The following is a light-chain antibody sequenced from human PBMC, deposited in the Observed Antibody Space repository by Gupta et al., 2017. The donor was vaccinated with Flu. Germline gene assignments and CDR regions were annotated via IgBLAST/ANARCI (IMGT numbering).Light chain of an antibody. CDR3: AAWDDSLNGYV. V-gene: IGLV1-44*01. J-gene: IGLJ1*01. Sequence: QSVLTQPPSASGTPGQRVTISCSGSSSNIGGYHVNWYQHLPGTAPKLLIYSSNQRPSGVPDRFSGSKSGTSASLAISGLQSDDEADYSCAAWDDSLNGYVFGPGTKVTVL. CDR1: SSNIGGYH. CDR2: SSN.